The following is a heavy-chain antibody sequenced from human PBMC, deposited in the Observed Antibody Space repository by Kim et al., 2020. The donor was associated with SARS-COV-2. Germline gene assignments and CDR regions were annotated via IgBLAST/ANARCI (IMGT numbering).Heavy chain of an antibody. CDR1: GFTFSSYS. D-gene: IGHD3-10*01. CDR2: ISSSSSTI. V-gene: IGHV3-48*02. CDR3: ARSTMVRGVIGSQYYYYGMDV. J-gene: IGHJ6*02. Sequence: GGSLRLSCAASGFTFSSYSMNWVRQAPGKGLEWVSYISSSSSTIYYADSVKGRFTISRDNAKNSLYLQMNSLRDEDTAVYYCARSTMVRGVIGSQYYYYGMDVWGQGTTVTVSS.